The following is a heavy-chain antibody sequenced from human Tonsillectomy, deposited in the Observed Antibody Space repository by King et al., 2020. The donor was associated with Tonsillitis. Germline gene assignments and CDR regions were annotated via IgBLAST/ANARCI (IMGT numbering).Heavy chain of an antibody. CDR3: SLLQDYYMDV. V-gene: IGHV1-69*01. D-gene: IGHD4-11*01. Sequence: VQLVESGAEVKKPGSSVKVSCKASGGTLNNYVINWVRQAPGQGLEWMGGIIPLFGTANYDQNYQGRVTVTADEPTNTVYMELSGLTSDDTAMYYCSLLQDYYMDVWGNGTTVTVSS. CDR2: IIPLFGTA. J-gene: IGHJ6*03. CDR1: GGTLNNYV.